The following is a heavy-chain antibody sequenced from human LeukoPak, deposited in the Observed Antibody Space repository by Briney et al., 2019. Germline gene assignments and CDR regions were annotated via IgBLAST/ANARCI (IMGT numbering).Heavy chain of an antibody. D-gene: IGHD6-13*01. Sequence: PSETLSFTCTVSGGTISSGDYYRHWIRQHPGKGLEWIACIYYSGSTYYNPSLKSRVTISVDTSKNQFSLKLSSVTAADTAVYYCARDHRSTSWYGVDYWGQGTLVTVSS. CDR1: GGTISSGDYY. V-gene: IGHV4-31*03. J-gene: IGHJ4*02. CDR2: IYYSGST. CDR3: ARDHRSTSWYGVDY.